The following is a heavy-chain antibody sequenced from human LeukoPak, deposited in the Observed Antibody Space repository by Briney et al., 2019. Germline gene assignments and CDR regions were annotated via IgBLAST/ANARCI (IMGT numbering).Heavy chain of an antibody. Sequence: ASVKVSCKASGFTFSDSAVQRVRQARGQSPEWIGYIVVGSGSTVYAQKFQERVTITRDLSTYTAYMELSSLRSEDTAVYYCAADQAPTDPYMWVDPWGQGTQVIVSS. D-gene: IGHD2-21*02. V-gene: IGHV1-58*01. CDR2: IVVGSGST. CDR1: GFTFSDSA. CDR3: AADQAPTDPYMWVDP. J-gene: IGHJ5*02.